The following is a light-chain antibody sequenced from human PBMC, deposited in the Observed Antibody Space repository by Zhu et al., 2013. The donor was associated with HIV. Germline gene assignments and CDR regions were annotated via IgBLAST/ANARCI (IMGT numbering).Light chain of an antibody. J-gene: IGKJ5*01. Sequence: DTQLTQSPAFLSGVVDDTVRITCRASQGINTHLAWYQQRPGKAPHLLIYGTSNLETGVPSRFSGSGSGTHFNFTISSLQPEDIATYYCQQYDYLLRNTFGQGTRVEI. CDR1: QGINTH. CDR2: GTS. V-gene: IGKV1-33*01. CDR3: QQYDYLLRNT.